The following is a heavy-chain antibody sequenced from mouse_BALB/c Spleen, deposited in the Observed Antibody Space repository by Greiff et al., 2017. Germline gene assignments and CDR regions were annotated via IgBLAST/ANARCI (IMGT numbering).Heavy chain of an antibody. D-gene: IGHD2-10*02. V-gene: IGHV1S81*02. CDR3: ARGEYGNYWFAY. J-gene: IGHJ3*01. Sequence: VQLQQSGAELVKPGASVKLSCKASGYTFTSYWMHWVKQRPGQGLEWIGEINPSNGRTNYNEKFKSKATLTVDKSSSTAYMQLSSLTSEDSAVYYCARGEYGNYWFAYWGQGTLVTVSA. CDR2: INPSNGRT. CDR1: GYTFTSYW.